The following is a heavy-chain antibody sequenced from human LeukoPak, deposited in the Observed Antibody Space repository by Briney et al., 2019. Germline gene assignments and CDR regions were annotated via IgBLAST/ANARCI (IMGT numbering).Heavy chain of an antibody. Sequence: ASVKVSCKASGYTLTGYYMHWVRQAPGQGLEWMGWINPNSGGTNYAQKFQGRVTMTRDTSISTAYMGLSRLRSDDTAVCYCARSKESVAALFDPWGQGTLVTVSS. J-gene: IGHJ5*02. CDR1: GYTLTGYY. V-gene: IGHV1-2*02. D-gene: IGHD2-15*01. CDR3: ARSKESVAALFDP. CDR2: INPNSGGT.